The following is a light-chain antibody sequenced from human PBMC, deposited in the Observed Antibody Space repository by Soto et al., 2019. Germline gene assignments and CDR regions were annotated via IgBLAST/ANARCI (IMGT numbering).Light chain of an antibody. J-gene: IGKJ3*01. V-gene: IGKV3-20*01. CDR3: QQYGSSPL. CDR1: QSVSSSY. CDR2: GAS. Sequence: ELVWTQSPGTLSFAPGERATLSCRASQSVSSSYLAWYQQKSGQAPRLLIYGASSRATGIPDRFRGSGSGTDFTLTIRRLEPEDFEVYYCQQYGSSPLFGPPNKVDIK.